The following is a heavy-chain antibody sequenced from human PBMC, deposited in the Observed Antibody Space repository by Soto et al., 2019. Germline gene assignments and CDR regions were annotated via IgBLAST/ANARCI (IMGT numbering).Heavy chain of an antibody. CDR1: GYLFTDYG. D-gene: IGHD3-10*01. CDR3: VRVRRGQMDY. J-gene: IGHJ4*02. Sequence: ASVKVSCKASGYLFTDYGIAWVRQAPGQGLEWMGWINVFNGDPRYAPNLQGRVTMTKVTSTNTASMELRSLRSDDTAVYFCVRVRRGQMDYWGQGSLVTVSS. CDR2: INVFNGDP. V-gene: IGHV1-18*01.